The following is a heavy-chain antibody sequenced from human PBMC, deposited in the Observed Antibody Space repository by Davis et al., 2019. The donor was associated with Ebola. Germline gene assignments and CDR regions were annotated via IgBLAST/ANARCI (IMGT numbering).Heavy chain of an antibody. D-gene: IGHD3-16*02. CDR1: GYTFTSYG. Sequence: AASVKVSCKASGYTFTSYGISWVRQAPGQGLEWMGGIIPIFGTANYAQKFQGRVTMTTDTSTSTAYMELRSLRSDDTAVYYCARDRLYYDYVWGSYRSGGRSDYWGQGTLVTVSS. CDR3: ARDRLYYDYVWGSYRSGGRSDY. V-gene: IGHV1-18*01. J-gene: IGHJ4*02. CDR2: IIPIFGTA.